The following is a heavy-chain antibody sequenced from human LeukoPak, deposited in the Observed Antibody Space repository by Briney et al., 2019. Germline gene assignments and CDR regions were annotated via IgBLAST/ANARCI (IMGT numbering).Heavy chain of an antibody. D-gene: IGHD2-15*01. CDR1: GFTFSSYA. CDR3: AKSPGLYCSGGSCYGDY. V-gene: IGHV3-23*01. CDR2: ISSSGGST. J-gene: IGHJ4*02. Sequence: GGSLRPSCAASGFTFSSYAMSWVRQAPGKGLEWVSAISSSGGSTYYAGSVKGRFTISRDNSKNTLYLQMNSLRAEDTAIYYCAKSPGLYCSGGSCYGDYWGQGTLVTVSS.